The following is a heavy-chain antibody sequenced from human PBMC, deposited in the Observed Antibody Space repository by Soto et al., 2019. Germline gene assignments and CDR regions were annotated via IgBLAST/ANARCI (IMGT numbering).Heavy chain of an antibody. CDR2: ISYSGST. CDR3: ARDALSRDSI. D-gene: IGHD3-22*01. CDR1: GGSISSGGYY. V-gene: IGHV4-31*03. Sequence: SEALSLTCTVSGGSISSGGYYWSWIRQHPGKGLEWIGYISYSGSTYYNPSLESRVTISVDTSKNQFSLKLSSVTAADTAVYYCARDALSRDSIWGQGTLVTVS. J-gene: IGHJ4*02.